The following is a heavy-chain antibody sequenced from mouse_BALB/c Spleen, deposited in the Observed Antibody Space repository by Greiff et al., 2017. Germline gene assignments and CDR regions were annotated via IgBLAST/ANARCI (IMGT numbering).Heavy chain of an antibody. D-gene: IGHD2-4*01. CDR3: ARGTDYAWFAY. Sequence: EVMLVESGGGLVKPGGSLKLSCAASGFTFSSYAMSWVRQTPEKRLEWVASISSGGSTYYPDSVKGRFTISRDNARNILYLQMSSLRSEDTAMYYCARGTDYAWFAYWGQGTLVTVSA. CDR2: ISSGGST. J-gene: IGHJ3*01. CDR1: GFTFSSYA. V-gene: IGHV5-6-5*01.